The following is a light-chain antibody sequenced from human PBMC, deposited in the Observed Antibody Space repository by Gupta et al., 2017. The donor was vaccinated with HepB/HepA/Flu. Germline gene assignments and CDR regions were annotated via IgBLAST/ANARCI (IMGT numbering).Light chain of an antibody. CDR1: SSNIGSHP. CDR2: TNN. Sequence: QSVLTQPPSASGTPGQRVTISCSGSSSNIGSHPVTWHQQFPGRGNRHSIKTNNQRPESVPDRIACSKSGTYASPALTGLQSEDEAEDYCEGWADGRSGVVFGGGTKLNVL. V-gene: IGLV1-44*01. J-gene: IGLJ3*02. CDR3: EGWADGRSGVV.